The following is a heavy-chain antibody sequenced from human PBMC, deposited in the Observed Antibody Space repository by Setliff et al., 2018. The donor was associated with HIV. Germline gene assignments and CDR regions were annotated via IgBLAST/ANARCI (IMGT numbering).Heavy chain of an antibody. CDR2: IYYSGSP. CDR1: GGSISSHY. CDR3: ARTDHTSSSDF. J-gene: IGHJ4*02. D-gene: IGHD6-6*01. Sequence: ETLSLTCTVSGGSISSHYWTWIRQPPGKELEWIGSIYYSGSPNYNPSLKSRVTMSVDTSKNQFSLKLTSVTAADTAVYFCARTDHTSSSDFWGQGTLVTVS. V-gene: IGHV4-59*11.